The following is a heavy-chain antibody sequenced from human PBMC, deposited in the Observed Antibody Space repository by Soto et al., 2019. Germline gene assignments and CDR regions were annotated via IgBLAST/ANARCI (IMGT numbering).Heavy chain of an antibody. CDR2: IIPIFGTA. J-gene: IGHJ4*02. D-gene: IGHD3-22*01. CDR1: GGTFSSYA. V-gene: IGHV1-69*13. Sequence: VKVSCKASGGTFSSYAISWVRQAPGQGLEWMGGIIPIFGTANYAQKFQGRVTITADESTSTAYMELSSLRSEDTAVYYCAESYYYDSSGSFDYWGQGTMVTVSA. CDR3: AESYYYDSSGSFDY.